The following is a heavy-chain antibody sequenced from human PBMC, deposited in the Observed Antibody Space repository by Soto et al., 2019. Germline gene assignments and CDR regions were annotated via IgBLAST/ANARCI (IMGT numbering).Heavy chain of an antibody. D-gene: IGHD3-3*01. J-gene: IGHJ6*02. Sequence: PGGSLRLSCAASGFTFSSYSLHWVRQAPGKGLEWVSSISSRSSYIYYADSVKGRFTISRDNAKNSLYLQMNSLRAEDTAVYYCARDGHYDFWSGSYYGMDVWGQGTTVTVSS. CDR1: GFTFSSYS. CDR2: ISSRSSYI. V-gene: IGHV3-21*01. CDR3: ARDGHYDFWSGSYYGMDV.